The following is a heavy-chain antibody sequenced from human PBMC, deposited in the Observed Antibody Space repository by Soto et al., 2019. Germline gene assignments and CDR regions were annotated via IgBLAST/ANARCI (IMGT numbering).Heavy chain of an antibody. Sequence: QVQLVESGGGVVQPGRSLRLSCAASGFTFSTYGMHWVRQAPGKGLEWVAVISYDGNNKYYADSVKGRFTIARDSSEKTRYLQMNSLRSGDTAVYYCAKAVYNWNDGFFDYWGQGTLVTVSA. D-gene: IGHD1-1*01. J-gene: IGHJ4*02. V-gene: IGHV3-30*18. CDR2: ISYDGNNK. CDR3: AKAVYNWNDGFFDY. CDR1: GFTFSTYG.